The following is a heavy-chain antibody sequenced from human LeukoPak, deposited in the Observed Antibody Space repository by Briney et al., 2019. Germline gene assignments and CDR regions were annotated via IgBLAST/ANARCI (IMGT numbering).Heavy chain of an antibody. CDR1: GFTSSSYR. Sequence: GGSLRLSCAAYGFTSSSYRMHWVRQAPGKGLVWVSRIDSDGSGTSNADSVKGRFTVSRDNAKNTLYLQMNSLRAEDTAVYYFARDLGWGFDHWGQGTLVIVSS. CDR2: IDSDGSGT. J-gene: IGHJ4*02. V-gene: IGHV3-74*01. CDR3: ARDLGWGFDH. D-gene: IGHD3-3*01.